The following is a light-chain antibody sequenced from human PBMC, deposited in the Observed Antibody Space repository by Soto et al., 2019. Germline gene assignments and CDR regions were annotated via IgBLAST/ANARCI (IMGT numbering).Light chain of an antibody. Sequence: QSVLTQPPSLSGAPGQRVTISCTGSRSNIGAGYDVHWYQHLPGTAPKVLIFDNSNRPSGVPDRFSGSKSGTSASLAITGLQAEDEAVYYCQSYVVSLRGPAFGGGTKLTVL. CDR1: RSNIGAGYD. CDR2: DNS. J-gene: IGLJ2*01. V-gene: IGLV1-40*01. CDR3: QSYVVSLRGPA.